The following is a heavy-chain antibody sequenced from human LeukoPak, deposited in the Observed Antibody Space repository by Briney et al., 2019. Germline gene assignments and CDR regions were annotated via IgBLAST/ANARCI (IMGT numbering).Heavy chain of an antibody. D-gene: IGHD3-22*01. CDR1: GGSISSYY. CDR2: IYYRGST. J-gene: IGHJ4*02. Sequence: SETLFLTCTVSGGSISSYYWSWIRQPPGKGLEWIGYIYYRGSTNYNPSLKSRVTITVDTSKNQFSLKLSSVTAADTAVYYCARDSSGYFDYWGQGTLVTVSS. V-gene: IGHV4-59*01. CDR3: ARDSSGYFDY.